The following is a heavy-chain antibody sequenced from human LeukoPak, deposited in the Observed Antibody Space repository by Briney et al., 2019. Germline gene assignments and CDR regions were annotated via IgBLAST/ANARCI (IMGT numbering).Heavy chain of an antibody. J-gene: IGHJ6*04. CDR3: ARERRRYYGSGSYYPLGGMDV. Sequence: SDTLSLICAVYGRSFSGYYWRWIRHPPGKALEWIGEINHSGTTNHNPSLKSPVTISVDKSKIQFSLRLSSVTGADTAVYYCARERRRYYGSGSYYPLGGMDVWGKGTTVTVSS. D-gene: IGHD3-10*01. CDR1: GRSFSGYY. V-gene: IGHV4-34*01. CDR2: INHSGTT.